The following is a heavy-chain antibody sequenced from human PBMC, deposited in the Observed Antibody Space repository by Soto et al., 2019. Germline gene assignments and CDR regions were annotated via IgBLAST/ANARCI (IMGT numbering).Heavy chain of an antibody. CDR3: ARTRGSSSNYYYYGMDV. J-gene: IGHJ6*02. D-gene: IGHD6-6*01. V-gene: IGHV3-21*01. CDR2: ISSSSSYI. CDR1: GFTFSSYS. Sequence: VQLVESGGGVVQPGRSLRLSCAASGFTFSSYSMNWVRQAPGKGLEWVSSISSSSSYIYYADSVKGRFTISRDNAKNSLYLQMNSLRAEDTAVYYCARTRGSSSNYYYYGMDVWGQGTTVTVSS.